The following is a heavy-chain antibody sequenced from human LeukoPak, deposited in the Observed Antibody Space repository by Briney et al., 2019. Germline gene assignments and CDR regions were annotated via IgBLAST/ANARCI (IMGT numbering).Heavy chain of an antibody. V-gene: IGHV3-30*04. J-gene: IGHJ4*02. CDR2: ISYDGSTK. CDR1: GFTFSSYA. D-gene: IGHD1-26*01. CDR3: AKTMGGSSRYFDY. Sequence: PGGSLRLSCAASGFTFSSYAMHWVRQAPGKGLEWVALISYDGSTKYYADSVKGRFTISRDNSKNTLYLQMNSLRPEDTAVYYCAKTMGGSSRYFDYWGQGTLVTVSS.